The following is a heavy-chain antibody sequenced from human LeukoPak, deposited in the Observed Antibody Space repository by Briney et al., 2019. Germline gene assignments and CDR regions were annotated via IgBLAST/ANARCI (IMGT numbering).Heavy chain of an antibody. CDR1: GFTFSSYG. CDR3: ARIPVRGLWFGEFKIDY. Sequence: GGSLRLSCAASGFTFSSYGMHWVRQAPGKGLEWVAFIRYDGSNKYYADSVKGRFTISRDNSKNTLYLQMNSLRAEDTAVYYCARIPVRGLWFGEFKIDYWGQGTLVTVSS. D-gene: IGHD3-10*01. V-gene: IGHV3-30*02. CDR2: IRYDGSNK. J-gene: IGHJ4*02.